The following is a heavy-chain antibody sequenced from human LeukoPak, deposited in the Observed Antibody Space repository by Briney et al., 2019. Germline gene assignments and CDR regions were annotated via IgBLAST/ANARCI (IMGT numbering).Heavy chain of an antibody. CDR2: INHSGST. Sequence: SETLSLTCALYGGSFSDYNWNWIRQPPGKQLEWSGEINHSGSTNYHPSPQSRSTISVDPPKNQFSLKLSSVTAADPAVFYCARRRRVGTTRHNGWKYFAYWGEGTLVTVSS. V-gene: IGHV4-34*01. CDR3: ARRRRVGTTRHNGWKYFAY. CDR1: GGSFSDYN. D-gene: IGHD1-26*01. J-gene: IGHJ4*02.